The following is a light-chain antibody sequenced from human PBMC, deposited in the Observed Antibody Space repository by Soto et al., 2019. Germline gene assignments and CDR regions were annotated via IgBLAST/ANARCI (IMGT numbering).Light chain of an antibody. Sequence: EIVLTQSPGTLSLSPGERATLSCRASQSLNSFYLAWYQQKPGQAPRLLIYGSSNRATGIPDRFSGSGSGTDFTLTISILDPEDFAVYFCQQYDISPRTFGQGTKVEVK. V-gene: IGKV3-20*01. J-gene: IGKJ1*01. CDR3: QQYDISPRT. CDR1: QSLNSFY. CDR2: GSS.